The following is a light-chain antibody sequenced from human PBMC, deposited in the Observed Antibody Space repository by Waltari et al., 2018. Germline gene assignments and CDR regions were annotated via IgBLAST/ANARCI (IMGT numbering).Light chain of an antibody. V-gene: IGKV3-20*01. Sequence: EVVLKQSTATPSLPPGERATLSCRASQSVSRSRIAWYLHKPGQAPRLLIYGASGRATGIPDRFSGSGSGTDFSLTISRVEPEDFAVYYCQQFGSSVMYTFGQGTKLEIK. CDR2: GAS. CDR1: QSVSRSR. CDR3: QQFGSSVMYT. J-gene: IGKJ2*01.